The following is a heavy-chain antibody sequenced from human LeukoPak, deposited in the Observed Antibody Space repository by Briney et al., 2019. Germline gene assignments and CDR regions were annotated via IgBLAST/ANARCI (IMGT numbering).Heavy chain of an antibody. J-gene: IGHJ4*02. V-gene: IGHV3-33*06. D-gene: IGHD1-1*01. CDR1: GFTFXXXX. Sequence: GFTFXXXXXQXVRXXXGXGXXGGXFICYYGSNIYYTHSVNVLFTISTDNSNNTLYLQMNSLRAEDTAVYYCAKDVAANWKEGLDYWGQGTLVTVSS. CDR2: ICYYGSNI. CDR3: AKDVAANWKEGLDY.